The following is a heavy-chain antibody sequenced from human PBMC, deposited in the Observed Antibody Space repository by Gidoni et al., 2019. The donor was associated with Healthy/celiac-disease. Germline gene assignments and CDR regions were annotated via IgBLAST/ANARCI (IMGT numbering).Heavy chain of an antibody. CDR3: ARISGYYGMDV. Sequence: EVQLVESGGGLVQHGRSLRLSCAASGFTFDDYAMHWVRQAPGKGLEWVSGISWNSGSIGYADSVKGRFTISRDNAKNSLYLQMNSLRAEDTALYYCARISGYYGMDVWGQGTTVTVSS. V-gene: IGHV3-9*01. CDR2: ISWNSGSI. CDR1: GFTFDDYA. J-gene: IGHJ6*02.